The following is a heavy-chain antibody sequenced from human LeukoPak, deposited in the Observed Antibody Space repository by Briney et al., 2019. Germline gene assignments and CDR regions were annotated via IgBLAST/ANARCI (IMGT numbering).Heavy chain of an antibody. V-gene: IGHV4-34*01. J-gene: IGHJ4*02. D-gene: IGHD6-13*01. CDR3: ARASSSWTGLGY. CDR2: INHSGST. Sequence: PSETLSLTCAVYGGSFSGHYWSWIRQPPGKGLEWIGEINHSGSTNYNPSLKSRVTISVDTSKNQFSLKLSSVTAADTAVYYCARASSSWTGLGYWGQGTLVTVSS. CDR1: GGSFSGHY.